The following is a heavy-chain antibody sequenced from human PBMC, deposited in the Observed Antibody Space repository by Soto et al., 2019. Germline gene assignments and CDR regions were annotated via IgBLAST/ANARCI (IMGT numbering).Heavy chain of an antibody. V-gene: IGHV4-30-2*01. Sequence: TSETRSLTCAVSGGSISSGGDSWSWIRQPPGKGLEWIGYIYHSGSTYYNPSLKSRVTISVDRSKNQFSLKLSSVTAADTAVYYCASYCSSTSCPGQGFDYWGQGTLVNVSA. CDR2: IYHSGST. D-gene: IGHD2-2*01. CDR3: ASYCSSTSCPGQGFDY. J-gene: IGHJ4*02. CDR1: GGSISSGGDS.